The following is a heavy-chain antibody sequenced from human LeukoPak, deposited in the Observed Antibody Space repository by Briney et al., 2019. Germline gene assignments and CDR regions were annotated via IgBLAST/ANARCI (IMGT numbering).Heavy chain of an antibody. CDR3: ARGLIDYGDYLHEIDY. J-gene: IGHJ4*02. V-gene: IGHV1-2*04. D-gene: IGHD4-17*01. Sequence: ASVKVSCKASGYTFTGYYMHWVRQAPGQGLEWMGWINPNSGGTNYAQKFQGWVTMTRDTSISTAYMELSRLRSDDTAVYYCARGLIDYGDYLHEIDYWGQGTLVTVSS. CDR1: GYTFTGYY. CDR2: INPNSGGT.